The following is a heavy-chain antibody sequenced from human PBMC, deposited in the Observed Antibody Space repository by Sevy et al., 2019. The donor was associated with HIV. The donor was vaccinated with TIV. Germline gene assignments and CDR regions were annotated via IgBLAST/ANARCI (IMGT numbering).Heavy chain of an antibody. CDR3: ARGGIMVYAPSAFDL. CDR1: GFIFSDYY. V-gene: IGHV3-11*01. D-gene: IGHD2-8*01. J-gene: IGHJ3*01. Sequence: GGSLRLSCAASGFIFSDYYMTWIRQAPGKGLEWVSYISSRGSTKYHADSVKGRFTIARDNAKNSLYLQMNSLRAEDTAVYYCARGGIMVYAPSAFDLWGQGTMVTVSS. CDR2: ISSRGSTK.